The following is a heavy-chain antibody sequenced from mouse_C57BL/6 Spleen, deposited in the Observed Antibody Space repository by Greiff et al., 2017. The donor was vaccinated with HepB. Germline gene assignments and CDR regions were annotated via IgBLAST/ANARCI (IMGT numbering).Heavy chain of an antibody. CDR1: GFTFSSYG. CDR3: ARGDDYDDAMDY. Sequence: EVQVVESGGDLVKPGGSLKLSCAASGFTFSSYGMSWVRQTPDKRLEWVATISSGGSYTYYPDSVKGRFTISRDNAKNTLYLQMSSLKSEDTAMYYCARGDDYDDAMDYWGQGTSVTVSS. J-gene: IGHJ4*01. V-gene: IGHV5-6*01. CDR2: ISSGGSYT. D-gene: IGHD2-4*01.